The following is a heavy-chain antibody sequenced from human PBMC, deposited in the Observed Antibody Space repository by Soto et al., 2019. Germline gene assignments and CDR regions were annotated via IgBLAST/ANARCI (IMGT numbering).Heavy chain of an antibody. J-gene: IGHJ6*03. V-gene: IGHV3-66*01. CDR2: IYSGGST. CDR3: ASNKNYDFWSGYFPYYYYYYMDV. CDR1: GFTVSSNY. Sequence: GGSLRLSCAASGFTVSSNYMSWVRQAPGKGLEWVSVIYSGGSTYYADSVKGRFTTSRDNSKNTLYLQMNSLRAEDTAVYYCASNKNYDFWSGYFPYYYYYYMDVWGKGTTVTVSS. D-gene: IGHD3-3*01.